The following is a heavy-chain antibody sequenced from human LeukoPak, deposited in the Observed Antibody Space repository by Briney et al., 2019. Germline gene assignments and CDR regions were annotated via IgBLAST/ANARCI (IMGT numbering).Heavy chain of an antibody. CDR1: GGSFSGYY. D-gene: IGHD3-22*01. J-gene: IGHJ4*02. CDR3: ARGPRDSSGYYHPLGY. Sequence: SETLSLTCAVYGGSFSGYYWSWIRQPPGKGLEWIGYIYNTGSTNYNPSLKSRVTISVDTSKKQFSLKLSSVTAADTAVYYCARGPRDSSGYYHPLGYWGQGTLVTVSS. CDR2: IYNTGST. V-gene: IGHV4-59*01.